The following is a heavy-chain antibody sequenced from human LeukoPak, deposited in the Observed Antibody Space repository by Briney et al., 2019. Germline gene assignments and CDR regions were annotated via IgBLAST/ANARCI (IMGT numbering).Heavy chain of an antibody. CDR2: ISGSAIST. CDR3: AKDRLGYTVFYFDY. V-gene: IGHV3-23*01. Sequence: GGSLRLSCAASGFTFSNYAMSWVRQAPGEGLEWVSSISGSAISTYYADSVKGRFTISRDNSKSTLFLQMNSLRAEDTAVYYCAKDRLGYTVFYFDYWGQGTLVTVSS. CDR1: GFTFSNYA. D-gene: IGHD5-24*01. J-gene: IGHJ4*02.